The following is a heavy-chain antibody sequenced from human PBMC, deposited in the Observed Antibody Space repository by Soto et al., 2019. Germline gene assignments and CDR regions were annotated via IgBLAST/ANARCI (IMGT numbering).Heavy chain of an antibody. D-gene: IGHD6-13*01. CDR1: GLTFSSYA. CDR3: AKEGYSSSWYSDAEYFQH. J-gene: IGHJ1*01. CDR2: ISGSGGST. Sequence: PGGSLRLSCAASGLTFSSYAMSWVRQAPGKGLEWVSAISGSGGSTYYADSVKGRFTISRDNSKNTLYLQMNSLRAEDTAVYYCAKEGYSSSWYSDAEYFQHWGQGTLVTVS. V-gene: IGHV3-23*01.